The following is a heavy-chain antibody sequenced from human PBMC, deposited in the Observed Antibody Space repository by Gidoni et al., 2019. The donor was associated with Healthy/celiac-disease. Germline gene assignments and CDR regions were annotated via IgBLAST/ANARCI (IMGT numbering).Heavy chain of an antibody. CDR3: ARDWGTYSSGWFGDAFDI. J-gene: IGHJ3*02. CDR2: IYHSGST. D-gene: IGHD6-19*01. V-gene: IGHV4-4*02. CDR1: GGSISSSNW. Sequence: QVQLQESGPGLVKPSGTLSLTCAVSGGSISSSNWWSGVRQPPGKGLEWIGEIYHSGSTNYNPSLKSRVTISVDKSKNQFSLKLSSVTAADTAVYYCARDWGTYSSGWFGDAFDIWGQGTMVTVSS.